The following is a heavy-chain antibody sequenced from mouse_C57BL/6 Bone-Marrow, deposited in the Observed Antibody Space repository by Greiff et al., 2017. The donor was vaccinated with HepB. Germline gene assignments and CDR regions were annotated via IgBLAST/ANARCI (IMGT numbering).Heavy chain of an antibody. J-gene: IGHJ3*01. CDR1: GYTFTSYW. D-gene: IGHD1-1*01. Sequence: QVQLQQPGTALVKPGASVKLSCTASGYTFTSYWMPWVWQRPGQGLEWIGNINPSNGGTNYNEKFKSKATLTVDKSSSTAYMQLSSLTSEDSAVDYCANGITTVGERTWFAYWGQGTLVTVSA. CDR2: INPSNGGT. V-gene: IGHV1-53*01. CDR3: ANGITTVGERTWFAY.